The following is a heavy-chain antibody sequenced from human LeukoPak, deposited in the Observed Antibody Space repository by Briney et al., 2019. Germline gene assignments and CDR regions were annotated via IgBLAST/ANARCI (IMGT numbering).Heavy chain of an antibody. J-gene: IGHJ4*02. D-gene: IGHD2-15*01. CDR3: ARGLRVVIGGSPPWYYFDY. Sequence: GASVRVSCKASGYTFTSYGISWVRQAPGQGLEWMGWISAYNGNTNYAQKLQGRVTMTRNASMSTAYMELRSLRSEDTAVYYCARGLRVVIGGSPPWYYFDYWGQGSLVTVSS. CDR1: GYTFTSYG. CDR2: ISAYNGNT. V-gene: IGHV1-18*01.